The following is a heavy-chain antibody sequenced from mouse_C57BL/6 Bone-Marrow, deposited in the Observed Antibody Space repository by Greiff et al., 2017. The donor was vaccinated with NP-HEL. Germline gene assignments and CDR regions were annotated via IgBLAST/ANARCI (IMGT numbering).Heavy chain of an antibody. CDR2: ISSGGSYT. CDR3: ARHGDIYYDYEN. J-gene: IGHJ2*01. CDR1: GFTFSSYG. V-gene: IGHV5-6*01. D-gene: IGHD2-4*01. Sequence: EVQRVESGGDLVKPGGSLKLSCAASGFTFSSYGMSWVRQTPDKRLEWVATISSGGSYTYFPDSVKGRFTISRDNAKNTLYLQMSSLKSEDTAMYYCARHGDIYYDYENWGQGTTLTVSS.